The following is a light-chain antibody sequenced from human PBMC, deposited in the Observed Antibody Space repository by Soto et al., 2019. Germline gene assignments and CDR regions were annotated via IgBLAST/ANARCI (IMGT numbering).Light chain of an antibody. CDR2: DVN. V-gene: IGLV2-14*01. Sequence: QSVLTQPASVSGSPGQSITISCTGNSSDVGGHNYVSWYQQLPGKAPKLMIYDVNSRPSGVSNRFSGSKSGNTASLTISGLQAEDEGDYYCSSFSSSTTFGIFGGWTKLTVL. CDR3: SSFSSSTTFGI. CDR1: SSDVGGHNY. J-gene: IGLJ2*01.